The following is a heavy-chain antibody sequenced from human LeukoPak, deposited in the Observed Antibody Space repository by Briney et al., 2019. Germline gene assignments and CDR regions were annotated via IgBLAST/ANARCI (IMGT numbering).Heavy chain of an antibody. V-gene: IGHV3-30*02. J-gene: IGHJ6*02. Sequence: GGSLRLSCAASGFTVSSNYMSWVRQAPGKGLEWVTFIRYDGSNKYYADSVKGRFTISRDNSKNTLYLQMNSLRAEDTAVYYCAREPDIVVVPAALLYYYGMDVWGQGTTVTVSS. CDR3: AREPDIVVVPAALLYYYGMDV. D-gene: IGHD2-2*01. CDR1: GFTVSSNY. CDR2: IRYDGSNK.